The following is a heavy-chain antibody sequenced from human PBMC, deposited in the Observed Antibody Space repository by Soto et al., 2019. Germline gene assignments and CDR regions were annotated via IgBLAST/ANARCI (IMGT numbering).Heavy chain of an antibody. CDR1: GYDFTTYG. V-gene: IGHV1-18*01. CDR3: ARGRYGDY. J-gene: IGHJ4*02. CDR2: ISAHNGNT. D-gene: IGHD1-1*01. Sequence: QVHLVXXGXXXXXXGASVKVSCKGSGYDFTTYGITWVRQAPGQGLEWMAWISAHNGNTDYAQKLQGRVTVTRDTATSTAYMELRSLRSDDTAVYYCARGRYGDYWGQGALVTVSS.